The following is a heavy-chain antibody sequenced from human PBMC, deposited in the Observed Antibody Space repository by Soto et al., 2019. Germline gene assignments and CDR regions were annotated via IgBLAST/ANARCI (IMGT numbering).Heavy chain of an antibody. CDR3: AKDAVPYNGKWDWFDS. Sequence: DVQLLESGGGLVQPGGSLTLSCAASRFTFSDFAMSWVRQAPGKGLEWVSSIGGGGPDNSYADSVKGRFNISRDNYKNTLYLQMDSLRDEDTAVYYCAKDAVPYNGKWDWFDSWGQGTLVIVSS. V-gene: IGHV3-23*01. CDR1: RFTFSDFA. D-gene: IGHD1-20*01. CDR2: IGGGGPDN. J-gene: IGHJ5*01.